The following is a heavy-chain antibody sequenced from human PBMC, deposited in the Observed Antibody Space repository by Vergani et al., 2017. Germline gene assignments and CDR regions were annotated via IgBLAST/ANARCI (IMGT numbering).Heavy chain of an antibody. D-gene: IGHD4-17*01. CDR1: GFTFSSYS. J-gene: IGHJ4*02. CDR3: ARGDLYDYGDYGGGYY. Sequence: EVQLVESGGGLVKPGGSLRLSCAASGFTFSSYSMNWVRQAPGKGLEWVSSISSSSSYIYYAESVKGRFTISRDNAKNSLYLKMNSLRAEDTAVYYCARGDLYDYGDYGGGYYWGQGTLVTVSS. V-gene: IGHV3-21*01. CDR2: ISSSSSYI.